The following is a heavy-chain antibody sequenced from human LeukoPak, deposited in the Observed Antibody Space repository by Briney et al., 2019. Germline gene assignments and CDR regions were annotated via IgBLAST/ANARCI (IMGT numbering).Heavy chain of an antibody. J-gene: IGHJ4*02. V-gene: IGHV3-48*02. D-gene: IGHD5-18*01. Sequence: GGSLRLSCAASGFAFSTYTMNWVRQAPGKGLEWVSTVSDSRDVHYSDSVKGRFTISRDNARNSLYLQMNSLRDEDTAVYYCTRDGLHTAHFDYWGQGTLVTVSS. CDR2: VSDSRDV. CDR1: GFAFSTYT. CDR3: TRDGLHTAHFDY.